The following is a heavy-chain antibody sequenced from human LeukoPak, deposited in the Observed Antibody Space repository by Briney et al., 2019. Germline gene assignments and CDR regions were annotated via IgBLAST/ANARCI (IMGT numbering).Heavy chain of an antibody. V-gene: IGHV3-20*01. D-gene: IGHD3-3*01. CDR3: ARVRITIFGVGYGMDV. J-gene: IGHJ6*02. Sequence: GGSLRLSCAASGFTFDDYGMSWVRQAPGKGLEWVSGINWNGGSTGYADSVKGRFTISRDNAKNSLYLQTNSLRAEDTALYHCARVRITIFGVGYGMDVWGQGTTVTVSS. CDR2: INWNGGST. CDR1: GFTFDDYG.